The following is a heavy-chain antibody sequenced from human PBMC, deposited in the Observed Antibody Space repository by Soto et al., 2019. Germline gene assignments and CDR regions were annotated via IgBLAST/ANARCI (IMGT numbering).Heavy chain of an antibody. J-gene: IGHJ5*02. CDR1: GDSVSSNSAA. V-gene: IGHV6-1*01. CDR2: TYYRSKWYN. CDR3: ARGIAAGMGDWLDP. D-gene: IGHD6-13*01. Sequence: SQTLSLTCVISGDSVSSNSAAWNWIRQSPSRGLEWLGRTYYRSKWYNDYAVSVRSRITINPDTSKNQFSLQLNSVTPEDTAVYYCARGIAAGMGDWLDPWGQGTLVTVSS.